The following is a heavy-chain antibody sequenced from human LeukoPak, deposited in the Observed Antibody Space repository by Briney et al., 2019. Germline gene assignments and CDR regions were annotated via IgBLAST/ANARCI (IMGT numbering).Heavy chain of an antibody. CDR2: ISHSGST. D-gene: IGHD3-3*01. CDR3: ARRRFYDLSSAYYFDY. CDR1: GGSFSDYY. V-gene: IGHV4-34*01. Sequence: SETLSLTCAVYGGSFSDYYWSWIRQSPGKGLEWIGEISHSGSTNYSPSLKSQVTMSVDTSKNQFSLRLSSVTAADTAVYYCARRRFYDLSSAYYFDYWGQGPLVTVSS. J-gene: IGHJ4*01.